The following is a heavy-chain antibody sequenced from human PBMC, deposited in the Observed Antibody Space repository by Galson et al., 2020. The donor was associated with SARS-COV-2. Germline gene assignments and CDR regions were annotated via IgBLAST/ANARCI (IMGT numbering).Heavy chain of an antibody. V-gene: IGHV1-69*01. D-gene: IGHD2-15*01. J-gene: IGHJ6*02. CDR1: GGTFSSSA. CDR2: IIPIFGTA. CDR3: ARDSGGSSAGKSYYYYGMDV. Sequence: SVKVSCQASGGTFSSSAISWVRQAPGQGLEWMGGIIPIFGTATYAQKFQGRVTITADESTSTAYMELSSLRSEDTAVYYCARDSGGSSAGKSYYYYGMDVWGQGTTVTVSS.